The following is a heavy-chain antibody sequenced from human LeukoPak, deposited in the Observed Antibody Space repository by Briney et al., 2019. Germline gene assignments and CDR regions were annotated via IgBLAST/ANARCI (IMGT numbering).Heavy chain of an antibody. CDR1: GFTFSSYS. CDR2: ISSSSYI. J-gene: IGHJ4*02. V-gene: IGHV3-21*01. CDR3: ARDLGGSYVD. D-gene: IGHD1-26*01. Sequence: GGSLRLSCAAPGFTFSSYSMNWVRQAPGKGLEWVSSISSSSYIYYADSVKGRFTISRDNAKNSLYLQMNSLRAEDTAVYYCARDLGGSYVDWGQGTLVTVSS.